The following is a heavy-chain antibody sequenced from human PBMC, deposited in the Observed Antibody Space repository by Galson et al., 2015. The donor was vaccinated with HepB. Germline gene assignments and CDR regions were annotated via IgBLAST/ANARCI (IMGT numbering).Heavy chain of an antibody. CDR2: IRSKAYGGTT. V-gene: IGHV3-49*03. CDR1: GFTFSDYY. J-gene: IGHJ4*02. Sequence: SLRLSCAASGFTFSDYYMNWIRQAPGKGLEWVGFIRSKAYGGTTEYAASVKGRFTISRDDSKSIAYLQMNSLKTEDTAVYYCTRLPDPTVAHFDYWGQGTLVTVSS. D-gene: IGHD6-19*01. CDR3: TRLPDPTVAHFDY.